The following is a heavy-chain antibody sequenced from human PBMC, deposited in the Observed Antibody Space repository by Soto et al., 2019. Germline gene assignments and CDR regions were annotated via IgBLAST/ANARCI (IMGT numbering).Heavy chain of an antibody. CDR2: IYYSGST. CDR1: GGSIVSGGYY. V-gene: IGHV4-31*03. CDR3: ARAAHYSSPFRWFDP. J-gene: IGHJ5*02. Sequence: PSEILSLTCSVSGGSIVSGGYYWIWIRQNPGKGLEWIGYIYYSGSTYYNPSLKSRVTISVDTSKNQFSLKLSSVTAADTAVYYCARAAHYSSPFRWFDPWGQGTLVTVSS. D-gene: IGHD6-13*01.